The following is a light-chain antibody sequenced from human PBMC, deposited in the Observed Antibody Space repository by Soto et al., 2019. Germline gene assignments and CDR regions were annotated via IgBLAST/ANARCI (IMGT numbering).Light chain of an antibody. CDR1: QSVSSSY. V-gene: IGKV3-20*01. J-gene: IGKJ1*01. CDR3: QQYNNWPPST. Sequence: EIVLTQSPGTLSLSPGERATLSCRASQSVSSSYLAWYQQKPGQAPRLLIYGASSRATGIPDRFSGSGSGTEFTLTISSLQSEDFAVYYCQQYNNWPPSTFGQGTKVDTK. CDR2: GAS.